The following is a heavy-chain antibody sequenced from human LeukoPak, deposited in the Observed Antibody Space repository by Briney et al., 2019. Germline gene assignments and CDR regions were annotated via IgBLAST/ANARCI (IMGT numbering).Heavy chain of an antibody. CDR2: IYYSGST. CDR3: ARGPGYYDILTGYYNPTTLDY. D-gene: IGHD3-9*01. V-gene: IGHV4-39*07. CDR1: GGSISSSSYY. J-gene: IGHJ4*02. Sequence: SETLSLTCTVSGGSISSSSYYWGWIRQPPGKGLEWIGSIYYSGSTYYNPSLKSRVTISVDTSKNQFSLKLSSVTAADTAVYYCARGPGYYDILTGYYNPTTLDYWGQGTLVTVSS.